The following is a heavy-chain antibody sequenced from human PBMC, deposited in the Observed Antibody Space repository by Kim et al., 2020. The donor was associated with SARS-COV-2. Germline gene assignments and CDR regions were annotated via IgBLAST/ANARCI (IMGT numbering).Heavy chain of an antibody. Sequence: GGSLRLSCAASGFTFSNYGMHWVRQAPGKGLEGVAVIWYSGSNENYADSVKGRFTISRDNSKNTLYLQMNSLRAEDTAVYYCARISSTWGGMDVWGQGTT. V-gene: IGHV3-33*01. CDR1: GFTFSNYG. D-gene: IGHD7-27*01. CDR2: IWYSGSNE. J-gene: IGHJ6*02. CDR3: ARISSTWGGMDV.